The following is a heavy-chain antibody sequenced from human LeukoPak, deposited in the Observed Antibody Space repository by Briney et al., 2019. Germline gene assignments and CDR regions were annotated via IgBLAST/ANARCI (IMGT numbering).Heavy chain of an antibody. V-gene: IGHV5-51*01. CDR3: ASANLTDDAFDT. D-gene: IGHD3-9*01. CDR1: GYSFNSYW. J-gene: IGHJ3*02. Sequence: GESLKISCKGSGYSFNSYWIGWVRPMSGKGLGWMGIIYPGDSDTRYSPSFQGQVTISADKSISTAYLQWSSLKASDTAMYYCASANLTDDAFDTWGQGTMVTVSS. CDR2: IYPGDSDT.